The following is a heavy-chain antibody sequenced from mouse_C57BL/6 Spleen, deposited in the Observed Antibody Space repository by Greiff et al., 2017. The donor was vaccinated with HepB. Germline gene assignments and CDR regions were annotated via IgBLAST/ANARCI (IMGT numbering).Heavy chain of an antibody. CDR1: GYTFTSYT. CDR3: ARCEDYDGSSYAMDY. V-gene: IGHV1-4*01. CDR2: INPSSGYT. D-gene: IGHD1-1*01. Sequence: QVQLQQSGAELARPGASVKMSCKASGYTFTSYTMHWVKQRPGQGLEWIGYINPSSGYTKYNQKFKDKVTLTADKSSSTAYMQLSSLTSEDSAVCYCARCEDYDGSSYAMDYWGQGTSVTVSS. J-gene: IGHJ4*01.